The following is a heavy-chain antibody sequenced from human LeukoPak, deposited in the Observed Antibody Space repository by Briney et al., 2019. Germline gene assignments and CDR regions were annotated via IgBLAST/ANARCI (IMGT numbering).Heavy chain of an antibody. J-gene: IGHJ4*02. D-gene: IGHD3-10*01. CDR3: AKSANGSESYYDPFDY. CDR2: ISSNSDFI. V-gene: IGHV3-21*01. CDR1: GFTFSRYS. Sequence: PWGSLRLSGAASGFTFSRYSMNWVRQAPGKGLEWVSSISSNSDFIYYADSVQGRFTISRDNAKNSLYLQMNSLRAEDTAVYYCAKSANGSESYYDPFDYWGQGTLVTVSS.